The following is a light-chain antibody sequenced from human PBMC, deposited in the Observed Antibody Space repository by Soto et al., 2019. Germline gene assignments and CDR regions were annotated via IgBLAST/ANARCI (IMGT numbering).Light chain of an antibody. CDR2: KAS. V-gene: IGKV1-5*03. CDR1: QSISSW. Sequence: DIQMTQSPSTLSASVGDRVTITCRASQSISSWLAWYQQKPGKAPKLLIYKASSLGSGVPSRFSGSESGTDFTLTISSLQPDDFATYYCQQYSSYSRTFGQGNKVEIK. CDR3: QQYSSYSRT. J-gene: IGKJ1*01.